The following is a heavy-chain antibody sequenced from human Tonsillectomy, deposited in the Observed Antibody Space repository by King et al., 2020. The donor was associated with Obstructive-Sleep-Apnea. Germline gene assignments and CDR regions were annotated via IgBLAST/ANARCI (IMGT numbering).Heavy chain of an antibody. J-gene: IGHJ5*02. V-gene: IGHV3-74*01. D-gene: IGHD6-25*01. CDR3: ARSRLSNHWFDP. CDR1: GFTFSSYW. Sequence: VQLVESGGGLVQPGGSLRLSCAASGFTFSSYWMHWVRQAPGKGLVWVSRINSDGSRTSYADSVKGRFTISRDNAKNTLYLQMNSLRAEDTAVYYCARSRLSNHWFDPWGREPWSPSPQ. CDR2: INSDGSRT.